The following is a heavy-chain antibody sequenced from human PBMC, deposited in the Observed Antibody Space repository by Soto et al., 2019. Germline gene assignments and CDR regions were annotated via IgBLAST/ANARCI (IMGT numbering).Heavy chain of an antibody. D-gene: IGHD4-17*01. CDR1: GFTFSNSG. Sequence: EVQLVESGGGLVKPGGSLRLSCAASGFTFSNSGMNWVRQAPGKGLEWVSYISSSGYIFYADSVKGRFTISGDKAKDALYLKMNSLRAEDTAVYYCARDLGAVTTLGFQNWGQGALVTVSS. J-gene: IGHJ1*01. V-gene: IGHV3-21*01. CDR3: ARDLGAVTTLGFQN. CDR2: ISSSGYI.